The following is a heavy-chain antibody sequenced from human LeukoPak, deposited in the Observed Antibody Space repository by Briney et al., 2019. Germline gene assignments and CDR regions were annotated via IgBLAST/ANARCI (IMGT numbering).Heavy chain of an antibody. Sequence: GGSLRLSCAASGFTSSSYAMNWVRQAPGKGLEWVSGISGSGGSTYYADSVKGRFTISRDNSKNTQYLQMNSLRVEDTAVYYCANQRLDSSGWYLHNWGQGTLVTVSS. CDR3: ANQRLDSSGWYLHN. CDR1: GFTSSSYA. J-gene: IGHJ4*02. V-gene: IGHV3-23*01. D-gene: IGHD6-19*01. CDR2: ISGSGGST.